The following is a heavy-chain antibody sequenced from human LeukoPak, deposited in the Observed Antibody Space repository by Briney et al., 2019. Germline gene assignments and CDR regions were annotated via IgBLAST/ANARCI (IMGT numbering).Heavy chain of an antibody. V-gene: IGHV3-66*01. D-gene: IGHD3-10*01. J-gene: IGHJ4*02. Sequence: GGSLRLSCAASGFSVSSNYMSWVRQAPGKGLEWVSILYSGGTTYYADSVKGRFTISRDNSKNTLYLQMNSLGAEDTAVYYCARGYGSGSYGYWGQGTLVTVSS. CDR3: ARGYGSGSYGY. CDR1: GFSVSSNY. CDR2: LYSGGTT.